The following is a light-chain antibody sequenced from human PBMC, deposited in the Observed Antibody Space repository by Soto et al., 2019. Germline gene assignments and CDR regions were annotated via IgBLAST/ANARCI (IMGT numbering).Light chain of an antibody. V-gene: IGKV1-5*03. J-gene: IGKJ5*01. CDR3: QQYGTSEII. Sequence: IQMAPSPSTLSGSVGDRVTITCLASQTISSWLAWYQQKPGKAPKLLIYKASTLKSGVPSRFSGSGSGTDFTLTISRLETEDFAVFYCQQYGTSEIIFGQGTRLEIK. CDR1: QTISSW. CDR2: KAS.